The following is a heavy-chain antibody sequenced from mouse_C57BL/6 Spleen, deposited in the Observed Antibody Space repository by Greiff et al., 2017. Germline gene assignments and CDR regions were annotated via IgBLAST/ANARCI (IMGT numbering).Heavy chain of an antibody. CDR2: ISYDGSN. CDR3: ARDRANWDVSWFAY. V-gene: IGHV3-6*01. Sequence: ESGPGLVKPSQSLSLTCSVTGYSITSGYYWNWIRQFPGNKLEWMGYISYDGSNNYNPSLKNRISITRDKSKNQFFLKLNSVTTEDTATYYCARDRANWDVSWFAYWGQGTLVTVSA. D-gene: IGHD4-1*01. CDR1: GYSITSGYY. J-gene: IGHJ3*01.